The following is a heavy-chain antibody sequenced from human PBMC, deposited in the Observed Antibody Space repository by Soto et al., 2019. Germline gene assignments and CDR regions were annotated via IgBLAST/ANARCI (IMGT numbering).Heavy chain of an antibody. J-gene: IGHJ4*02. V-gene: IGHV4-59*08. Sequence: SETLSLTCTVSGVSISSYYWSWIRQPPGQGLEWIAYIYYTGSTNYNPSLKSQVTLSVDTSKNQFYLKLSSVTAADTAVYYCARANIVVVPAAIEYFDYWGQGTLVTVSS. CDR1: GVSISSYY. CDR2: IYYTGST. CDR3: ARANIVVVPAAIEYFDY. D-gene: IGHD2-2*01.